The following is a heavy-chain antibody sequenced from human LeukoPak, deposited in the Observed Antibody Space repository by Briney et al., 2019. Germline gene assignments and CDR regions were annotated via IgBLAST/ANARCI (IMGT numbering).Heavy chain of an antibody. CDR1: GGSISSSNW. CDR3: ARDPDYGGNSFNY. V-gene: IGHV4-4*02. CDR2: IYHSGST. D-gene: IGHD4-23*01. J-gene: IGHJ4*02. Sequence: PSETLSLTCAVSGGSISSSNWWSWVRQPPGKGLEWIGEIYHSGSTNYNPSLKSRVTISVDKSKNQFSLKLSSVTAADTAVYYCARDPDYGGNSFNYWGQGTLVTVSS.